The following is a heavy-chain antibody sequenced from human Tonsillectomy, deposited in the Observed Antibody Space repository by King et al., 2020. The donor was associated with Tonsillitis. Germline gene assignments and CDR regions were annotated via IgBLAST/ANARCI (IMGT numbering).Heavy chain of an antibody. CDR1: GYSFTSYW. CDR3: ARHDTNWRPANWYFDL. V-gene: IGHV5-51*01. Sequence: VQLVESGAEVKKPGESLKISCTGFGYSFTSYWIGWVRQMPGKGLEWMGIIYPGDSDTRYSPSFQGQVTISADKSINTAYLQWSSLKASDTAMYYCARHDTNWRPANWYFDLWGRGTLVTVSS. CDR2: IYPGDSDT. D-gene: IGHD1-1*01. J-gene: IGHJ2*01.